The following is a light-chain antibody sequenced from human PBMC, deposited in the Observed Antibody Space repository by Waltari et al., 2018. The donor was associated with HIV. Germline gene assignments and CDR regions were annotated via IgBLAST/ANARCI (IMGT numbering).Light chain of an antibody. CDR1: STDVGNYNL. Sequence: QSALTQPASVSGSPGQSITISCSGTSTDVGNYNLVSWYQQHPARAPNLIIYEVTKWASGVSHRFSGSKSGNTASLTIAGLQADDEADYYCCAFAGANTWVFGGGTKLIVL. CDR2: EVT. CDR3: CAFAGANTWV. V-gene: IGLV2-23*02. J-gene: IGLJ3*02.